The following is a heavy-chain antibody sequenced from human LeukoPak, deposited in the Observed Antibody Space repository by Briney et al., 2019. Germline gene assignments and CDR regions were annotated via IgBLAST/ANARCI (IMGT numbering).Heavy chain of an antibody. D-gene: IGHD2-15*01. CDR2: ISGSGGST. J-gene: IGHJ3*02. CDR3: ARESSGDSCYSGVYDVRWPLCAFDI. V-gene: IGHV3-23*01. CDR1: GFTFSSYA. Sequence: GGSLRLSCAASGFTFSSYAMSWVRQAPGKGLEWVPAISGSGGSTYYADSVKGRFHISRDNSKNKLDLPMNSLRAEDTAVYYCARESSGDSCYSGVYDVRWPLCAFDIWGQGTMVTVSS.